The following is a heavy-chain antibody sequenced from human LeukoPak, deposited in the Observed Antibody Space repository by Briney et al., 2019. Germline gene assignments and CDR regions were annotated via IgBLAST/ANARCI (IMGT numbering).Heavy chain of an antibody. Sequence: SETLSLTCTVSGGSISSGSYYWSWIRQPAGKGLEWIGRIYTSGSTNYNPSLKSRVTISVDTSKNQFSLKLSSVTAADTAVYYCARSRQVAKNYYFYYYMDVWGKGTTVTVSS. D-gene: IGHD1-1*01. CDR3: ARSRQVAKNYYFYYYMDV. CDR1: GGSISSGSYY. CDR2: IYTSGST. J-gene: IGHJ6*03. V-gene: IGHV4-61*02.